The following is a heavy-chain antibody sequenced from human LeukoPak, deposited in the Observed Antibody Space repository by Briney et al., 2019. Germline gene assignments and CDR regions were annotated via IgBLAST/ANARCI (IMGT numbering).Heavy chain of an antibody. CDR1: GGSISSSSYY. D-gene: IGHD1-26*01. CDR2: IYYSGST. CDR3: ARGGSIRGSYFEYFQH. Sequence: SETLSLTCTVSGGSISSSSYYWGWIRQPPGKGLEWIGSIYYSGSTYYNPSLKSRVTISVDTSKNQFSLKLSSVTAADTAVYYCARGGSIRGSYFEYFQHWGQGTLVTVSS. V-gene: IGHV4-39*01. J-gene: IGHJ1*01.